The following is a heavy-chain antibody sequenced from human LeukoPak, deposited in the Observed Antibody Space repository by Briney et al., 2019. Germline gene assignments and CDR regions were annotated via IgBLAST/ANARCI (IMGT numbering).Heavy chain of an antibody. CDR3: AKDTTFLIPSYFDY. J-gene: IGHJ4*02. Sequence: GGSLRLSCAASGFTVSSNYMSWVRQAPGKGLEWVSVIYSVDSTYYADSVKGRFTISRDNSKNTLYLQMNSLRAGDTAVYHCAKDTTFLIPSYFDYWGQGTLVTVSS. CDR1: GFTVSSNY. V-gene: IGHV3-66*01. D-gene: IGHD2/OR15-2a*01. CDR2: IYSVDST.